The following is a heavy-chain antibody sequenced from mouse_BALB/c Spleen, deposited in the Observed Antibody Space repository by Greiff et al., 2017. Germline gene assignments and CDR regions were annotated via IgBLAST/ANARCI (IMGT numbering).Heavy chain of an antibody. CDR2: IYPGSGNT. J-gene: IGHJ2*01. D-gene: IGHD2-4*01. CDR1: GYTFTDYY. Sequence: QVQLQQSGPELVKPGASVKISCKASGYTFTDYYINWVKQKPGQGLEWIGWIYPGSGNTKYNEKFKGKATLTVDTSSSTAYMQLSSLTSEDTAVYFCARRRIYYDYDVEDYWGQGTTLTVSS. V-gene: IGHV1-84*02. CDR3: ARRRIYYDYDVEDY.